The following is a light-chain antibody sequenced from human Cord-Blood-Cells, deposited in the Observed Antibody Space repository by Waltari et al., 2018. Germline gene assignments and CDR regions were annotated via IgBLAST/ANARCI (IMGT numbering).Light chain of an antibody. Sequence: EIVLTQSPGTLSLSPGERATLSCRASQSVSSSYLAWYQQKPGQTPRLLIYGATSRAPGIPDRFSGSGSETAFTCTISSLEPEDFAVYYCQQYGSSRWTFGQGTKVEIK. V-gene: IGKV3-20*01. CDR3: QQYGSSRWT. J-gene: IGKJ1*01. CDR1: QSVSSSY. CDR2: GAT.